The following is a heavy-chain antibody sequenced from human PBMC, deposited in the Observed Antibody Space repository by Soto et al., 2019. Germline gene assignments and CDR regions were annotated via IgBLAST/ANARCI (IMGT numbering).Heavy chain of an antibody. Sequence: GASVKVSCKASGGTFSSYAMSWVRQATGQGLEWMGGIIPIFGTANYAQKFQGRVTITADESTSTAYMELSSLRSEDTAVYYCARHVPAAGYYYGMDVWGQGTTVTVSS. D-gene: IGHD2-2*01. V-gene: IGHV1-69*13. CDR1: GGTFSSYA. J-gene: IGHJ6*02. CDR3: ARHVPAAGYYYGMDV. CDR2: IIPIFGTA.